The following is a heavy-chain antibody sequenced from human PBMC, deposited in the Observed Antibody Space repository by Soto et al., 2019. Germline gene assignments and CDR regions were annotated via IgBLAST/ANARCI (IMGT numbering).Heavy chain of an antibody. CDR1: GFTFSSYA. CDR2: ISYDGSNK. J-gene: IGHJ6*02. D-gene: IGHD3-3*01. V-gene: IGHV3-30-3*01. CDR3: ARVGHYDFWSGYYGLYYGMAV. Sequence: QVQLVESGGGVVQPGRSLRLSCAASGFTFSSYAMHWFRQAPGKGLEWVAVISYDGSNKYYADSVKGRFTISRDNAKNTLYLQMHSLRAKDTAVYYCARVGHYDFWSGYYGLYYGMAVWGQGTTVTVSS.